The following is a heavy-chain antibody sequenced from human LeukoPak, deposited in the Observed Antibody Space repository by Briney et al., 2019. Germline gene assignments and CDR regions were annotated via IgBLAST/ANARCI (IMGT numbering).Heavy chain of an antibody. CDR1: AGSVSSGTYY. CDR3: ARRGGSGRSFDY. Sequence: SETLSLTCTVSAGSVSSGTYYWNWIRQPPWNGLEWIGYIYYTGSTNYNPSLKSRLTISVDTSKNQFSLKLSSVTAADTAVYYRARRGGSGRSFDYWGQGTLVTVSS. CDR2: IYYTGST. J-gene: IGHJ4*02. D-gene: IGHD3-10*01. V-gene: IGHV4-61*01.